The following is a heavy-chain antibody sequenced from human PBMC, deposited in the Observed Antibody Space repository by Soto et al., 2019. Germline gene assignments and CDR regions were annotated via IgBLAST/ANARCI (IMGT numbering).Heavy chain of an antibody. J-gene: IGHJ6*02. CDR1: GFTVSSNY. D-gene: IGHD6-13*01. CDR2: IYSGGST. CDR3: ARVHGDYGSSWEYYYYGMDV. V-gene: IGHV3-53*02. Sequence: EVQLVETGGGLLQPGGSLRLSCAASGFTVSSNYMSWVRQAPGKGLEWVSVIYSGGSTYYADSVKGRFTISRDNSKNTLYLQMNSLRAEDTAVYYCARVHGDYGSSWEYYYYGMDVWGQGTTVTVSS.